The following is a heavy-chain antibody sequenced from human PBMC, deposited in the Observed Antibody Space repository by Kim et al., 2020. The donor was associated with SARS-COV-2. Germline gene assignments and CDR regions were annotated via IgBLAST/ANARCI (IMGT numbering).Heavy chain of an antibody. D-gene: IGHD5-18*01. CDR2: NK. CDR3: ARDRDRAMDH. Sequence: NKYYADAVKGRFTISRDNAKNTLYLQRRSQRAEHRAVYYCARDRDRAMDHWGQGTLVTVSS. V-gene: IGHV3-33*01. J-gene: IGHJ4*02.